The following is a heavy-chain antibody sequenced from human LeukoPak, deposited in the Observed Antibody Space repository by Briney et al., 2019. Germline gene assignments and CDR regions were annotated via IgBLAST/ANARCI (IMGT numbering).Heavy chain of an antibody. D-gene: IGHD6-13*01. CDR2: INTNTGNP. V-gene: IGHV7-4-1*02. CDR1: GYTFTSYA. J-gene: IGHJ4*02. Sequence: EASVKVSCKASGYTFTSYAMNWVRQAPGQGLEWMGWINTNTGNPTYAQGFTGRFVFSLDTSVSTAYLQISSLKAEDTAVYYCARGSRRIAEAGMAPDYWGQGTLVTVSS. CDR3: ARGSRRIAEAGMAPDY.